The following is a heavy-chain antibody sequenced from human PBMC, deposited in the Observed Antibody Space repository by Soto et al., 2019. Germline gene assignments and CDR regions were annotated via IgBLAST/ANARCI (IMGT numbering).Heavy chain of an antibody. CDR2: IYYSGST. V-gene: IGHV4-31*03. J-gene: IGHJ5*02. Sequence: SETLSLTCTVSGGSISSGGYYWSWIRQHPGKGLEWIGYIYYSGSTYYNPSLKSRVTISVDTSKNQFSLKLSSVTAADTAVYYCARDGKGSYDSSGYRPRNWFDPWGQGTLVTVSS. D-gene: IGHD3-22*01. CDR1: GGSISSGGYY. CDR3: ARDGKGSYDSSGYRPRNWFDP.